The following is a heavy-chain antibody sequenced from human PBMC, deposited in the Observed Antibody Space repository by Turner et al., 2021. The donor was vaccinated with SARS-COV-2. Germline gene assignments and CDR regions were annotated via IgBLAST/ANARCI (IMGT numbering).Heavy chain of an antibody. J-gene: IGHJ4*02. CDR1: GFSFNDYG. Sequence: QVLLEQSGGGVVQPGGSLRISCVASGFSFNDYGMHWVRQTPDKGLEWVAAIWPDGSNKYYVESVRGRFSISRDNSKNTIDLQMNSLRVDDTAVYYCARDSNVMTSYGDLWGQGTLVTVSS. CDR2: IWPDGSNK. D-gene: IGHD3-22*01. V-gene: IGHV3-33*01. CDR3: ARDSNVMTSYGDL.